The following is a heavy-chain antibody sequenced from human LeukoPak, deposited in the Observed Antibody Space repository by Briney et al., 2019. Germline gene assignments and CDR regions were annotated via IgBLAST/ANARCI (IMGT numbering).Heavy chain of an antibody. CDR3: ARGEAIAAAPRGMDV. D-gene: IGHD6-13*01. Sequence: GGSLRLSCAASGFTFSSYSMNWVRQAPGKGLEWVSSISSSSSYIYYADSVKGRFTISRDNAKNSLYLQMNSLRAEDTAVYYCARGEAIAAAPRGMDVWGQGTTVTVSS. V-gene: IGHV3-21*01. CDR2: ISSSSSYI. CDR1: GFTFSSYS. J-gene: IGHJ6*02.